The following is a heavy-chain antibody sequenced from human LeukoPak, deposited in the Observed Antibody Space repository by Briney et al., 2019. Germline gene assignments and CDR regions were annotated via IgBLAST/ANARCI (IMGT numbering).Heavy chain of an antibody. Sequence: GGPLRLSCAASGFSVSSNYMTWVRQPPGKGLEWVSVMYSGGGTYYADSVRGRFTITRDNSKNTVYLQMNSLRAIDTAVYYCATTMAAVAYYFDYWGQGALVTVSP. CDR1: GFSVSSNY. J-gene: IGHJ4*02. CDR3: ATTMAAVAYYFDY. CDR2: MYSGGGT. V-gene: IGHV3-53*05. D-gene: IGHD6-13*01.